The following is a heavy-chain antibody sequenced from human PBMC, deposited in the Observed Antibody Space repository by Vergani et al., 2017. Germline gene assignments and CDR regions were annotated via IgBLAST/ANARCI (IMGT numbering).Heavy chain of an antibody. V-gene: IGHV4-59*11. D-gene: IGHD3-22*01. CDR1: FDSIRNLY. CDR3: ARMGGYDEGDAFRIGYFDS. J-gene: IGHJ4*02. CDR2: IHYSENT. Sequence: QVQLQESGPGLVKSSETLSLTCSVSFDSIRNLYCNWIRQPPGKGLEWIGSIHYSENTNYNPSLKTRVTISVDTSKNQFSLTLNSVTAADTAMYYCARMGGYDEGDAFRIGYFDSWGPGILVTVSS.